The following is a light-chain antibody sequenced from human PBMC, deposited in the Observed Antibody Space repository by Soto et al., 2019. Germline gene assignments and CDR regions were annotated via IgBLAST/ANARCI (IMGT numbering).Light chain of an antibody. CDR1: SSNVGSNT. CDR3: SSYAGNKLL. CDR2: SDD. J-gene: IGLJ2*01. V-gene: IGLV1-44*01. Sequence: QSVLTQPPSASGTPGQRVTISCSGSSSNVGSNTVSWYQQLPGTAPKVLIYSDDQRPSGVPDRFSGSRSGSSASLAISGLQPGDEADYYCSSYAGNKLLFGGGTKLTVL.